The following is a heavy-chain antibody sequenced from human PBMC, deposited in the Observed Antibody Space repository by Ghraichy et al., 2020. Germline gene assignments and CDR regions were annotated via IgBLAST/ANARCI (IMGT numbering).Heavy chain of an antibody. D-gene: IGHD6-19*01. J-gene: IGHJ4*02. CDR2: ISYDGSNK. CDR3: AKGRGLQWLVLDY. Sequence: GGSLRLSCAASGFTFSSYGMHWVRQAPGKGLEWVAVISYDGSNKYYADSVKGRFTISRDNSKNTLYLQMNSLRAEDTAVYYCAKGRGLQWLVLDYWGQGTLVTVSS. CDR1: GFTFSSYG. V-gene: IGHV3-30*18.